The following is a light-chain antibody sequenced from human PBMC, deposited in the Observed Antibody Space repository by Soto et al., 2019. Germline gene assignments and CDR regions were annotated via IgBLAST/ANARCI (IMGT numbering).Light chain of an antibody. J-gene: IGKJ1*01. V-gene: IGKV3-15*01. CDR1: QSVSVN. CDR2: GAS. Sequence: EIVMTQSPATLSVSPVERATLSCRASQSVSVNLAWYQQKPGQAPRLLIYGASTRATGIPARFSGSGSGTEFTLTISSLQSEDFAVYYCQQYHDWGEFGQGTKVDI. CDR3: QQYHDWGE.